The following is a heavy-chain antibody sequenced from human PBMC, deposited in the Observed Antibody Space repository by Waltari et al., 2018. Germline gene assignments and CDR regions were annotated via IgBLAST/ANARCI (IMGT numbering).Heavy chain of an antibody. D-gene: IGHD2-15*01. V-gene: IGHV3-23*01. Sequence: EVQWLESGGGLEQPGGSLRLSCAASGFSFSNYDMAWVRQAPGKGLEWVSGIRNSVGNTYYVDSVKGRFAISRDHSLNTLHLQMNGLRAEDTAIYYCTSWRVVAGTGWFDSWGQGTLVTVSS. CDR3: TSWRVVAGTGWFDS. J-gene: IGHJ5*01. CDR2: IRNSVGNT. CDR1: GFSFSNYD.